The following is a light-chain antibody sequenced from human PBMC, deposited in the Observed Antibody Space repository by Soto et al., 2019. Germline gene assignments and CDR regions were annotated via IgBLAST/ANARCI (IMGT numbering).Light chain of an antibody. Sequence: DIQMTQSPSSLSASVGDRVTITCRASQSISTYLNWYQQRPGKAPKLLIYAASNLQSGVTSGFSGSGSGTDFALTISSLQPEDFATYYCQQSYSTPYTFGQGTTLEIE. CDR1: QSISTY. J-gene: IGKJ2*01. CDR3: QQSYSTPYT. CDR2: AAS. V-gene: IGKV1-39*01.